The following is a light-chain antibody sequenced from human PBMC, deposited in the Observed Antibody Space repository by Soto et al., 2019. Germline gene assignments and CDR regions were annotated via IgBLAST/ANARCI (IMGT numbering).Light chain of an antibody. Sequence: QMTQSPSTLSPSVAARVPITCRARQSVSMWMAGYPQHSERAPRLLIYDASNFESGVPSRFSGSGSRTEFTLTITNCQQEDDATSYCQQHNIYLTWTFGQGTKVDIK. CDR3: QQHNIYLTWT. CDR1: QSVSMW. J-gene: IGKJ1*01. V-gene: IGKV1-5*01. CDR2: DAS.